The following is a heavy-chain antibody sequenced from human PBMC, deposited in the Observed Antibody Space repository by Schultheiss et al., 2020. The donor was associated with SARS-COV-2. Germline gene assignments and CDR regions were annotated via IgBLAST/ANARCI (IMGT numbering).Heavy chain of an antibody. V-gene: IGHV1-2*02. Sequence: ASVKVSCKASGYTFTGYYMHWVRQAPGQGLEWMGWINPNSGGTNYAQKFQGRVTMTTDTSTSTAYMELRSLRSDDTAVYYCARAPAYDSSGYLAVYYYYGMDVWGQGTTVTVSS. CDR2: INPNSGGT. D-gene: IGHD3-22*01. CDR1: GYTFTGYY. J-gene: IGHJ6*02. CDR3: ARAPAYDSSGYLAVYYYYGMDV.